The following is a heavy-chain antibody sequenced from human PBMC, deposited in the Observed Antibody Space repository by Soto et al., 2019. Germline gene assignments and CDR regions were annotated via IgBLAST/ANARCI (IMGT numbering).Heavy chain of an antibody. J-gene: IGHJ4*02. CDR3: ARVPDC. CDR1: GDSISSSNW. V-gene: IGHV4-4*02. Sequence: SETLSLTCTVSGDSISSSNWWNWVRQAPGKGLEWIGETHPRGSTNYHPSLKSRVIISVDKSKNQFSLILSSVTAADTAVYYCARVPDCWGQGTLVTVSS. CDR2: THPRGST.